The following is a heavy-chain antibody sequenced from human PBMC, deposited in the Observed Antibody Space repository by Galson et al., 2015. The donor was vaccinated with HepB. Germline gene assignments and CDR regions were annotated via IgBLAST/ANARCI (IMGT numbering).Heavy chain of an antibody. J-gene: IGHJ3*02. V-gene: IGHV3-15*07. Sequence: SLRLSCAASGFTFSNAWMNWVRQAPGKGLEWVGRIKSKTDGGTTDYAAPVKGRYTISRDDSKNTLYLQMNSLKTEDTAVYYCTTELSVAGIGIIDVAFDIWGQGTMVTVSS. CDR3: TTELSVAGIGIIDVAFDI. D-gene: IGHD6-19*01. CDR2: IKSKTDGGTT. CDR1: GFTFSNAW.